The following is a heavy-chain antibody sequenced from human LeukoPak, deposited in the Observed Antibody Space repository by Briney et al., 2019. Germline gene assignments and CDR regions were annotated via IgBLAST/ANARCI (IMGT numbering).Heavy chain of an antibody. D-gene: IGHD1-14*01. Sequence: ASVKVSCKASGYTFSGYYMHWVRQAPGQGLEWMGWINPHSGGTNFPQKFQGRVTMTRDTSINTAYLEVTRLRSDDTAVYYCARGGWHRDPVNWYLDLWGRGTLVTVSS. CDR1: GYTFSGYY. CDR3: ARGGWHRDPVNWYLDL. V-gene: IGHV1-2*02. J-gene: IGHJ2*01. CDR2: INPHSGGT.